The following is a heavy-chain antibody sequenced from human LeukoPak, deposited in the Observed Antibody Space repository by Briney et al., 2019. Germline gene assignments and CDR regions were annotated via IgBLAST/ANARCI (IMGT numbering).Heavy chain of an antibody. Sequence: GGSLRLSCAASGFTFDDYAMYWVRQAPGKGLEWVSGISWNSGSIGYADSVKGRFTISRDNAKNSLYLQMNSLRAEDTALYYCANSGGCAWDYAFDIWGQRTMVTVSS. CDR2: ISWNSGSI. J-gene: IGHJ3*02. CDR3: ANSGGCAWDYAFDI. V-gene: IGHV3-9*01. D-gene: IGHD3-16*01. CDR1: GFTFDDYA.